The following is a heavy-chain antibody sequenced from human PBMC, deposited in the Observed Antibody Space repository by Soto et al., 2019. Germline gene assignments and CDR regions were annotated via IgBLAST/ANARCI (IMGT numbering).Heavy chain of an antibody. D-gene: IGHD3-10*01. Sequence: PGGSLRLSCTASGFTFSSYGMHWVRQAPGKGLEWVAVISYDGSNKYYADSVKGRFTISRDNSKNTLYLQMNSLRAEDTAVYYCAKDHYYYGSGSYYNPDYWGQGTLVTVSS. CDR2: ISYDGSNK. CDR3: AKDHYYYGSGSYYNPDY. CDR1: GFTFSSYG. J-gene: IGHJ4*02. V-gene: IGHV3-30*18.